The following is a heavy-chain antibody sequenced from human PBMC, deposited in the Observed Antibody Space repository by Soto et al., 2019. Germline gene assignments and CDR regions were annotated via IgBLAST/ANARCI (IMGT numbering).Heavy chain of an antibody. Sequence: HPGGSLRLSCTASGFTFGDYAMSWFRQAPGKGLEWVGFIRSKAYGGTTEYAASVKGRFTISRDDSKSIAYLQMNSLKTEDTAVYYCTRAWYYDSSGYSYYFDYWGQGTLVTVSS. CDR3: TRAWYYDSSGYSYYFDY. J-gene: IGHJ4*02. V-gene: IGHV3-49*03. D-gene: IGHD3-22*01. CDR2: IRSKAYGGTT. CDR1: GFTFGDYA.